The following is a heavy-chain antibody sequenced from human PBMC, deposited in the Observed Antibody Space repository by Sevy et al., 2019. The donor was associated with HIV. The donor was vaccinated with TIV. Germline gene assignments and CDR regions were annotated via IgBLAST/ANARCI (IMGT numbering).Heavy chain of an antibody. Sequence: ASVKVSCKASGYTFTNYDINWVRQATGQGLEWMGWMNPNSGNTGYAQKFQGRVTMTRNTSISTAYMELSSLGSEDTAVYYCARGTVLLGIVVVPAARGWFDTWGQGTLVTVSS. V-gene: IGHV1-8*01. CDR3: ARGTVLLGIVVVPAARGWFDT. J-gene: IGHJ5*02. CDR1: GYTFTNYD. CDR2: MNPNSGNT. D-gene: IGHD2-2*03.